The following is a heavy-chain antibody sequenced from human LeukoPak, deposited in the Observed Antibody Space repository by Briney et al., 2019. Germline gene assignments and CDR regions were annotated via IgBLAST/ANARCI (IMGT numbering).Heavy chain of an antibody. Sequence: SQTLSLTCTVSGGSISSGSYYWSWIRQPAGKGLEWIGRIYTSGSTNYNPSLKSRVTISVDTSKNQFSLKLSSVTAADTAVYYCASSEPTMVRGVTPIYYFDYWGQGTLVTVSS. CDR2: IYTSGST. D-gene: IGHD3-10*01. J-gene: IGHJ4*02. CDR3: ASSEPTMVRGVTPIYYFDY. CDR1: GGSISSGSYY. V-gene: IGHV4-61*02.